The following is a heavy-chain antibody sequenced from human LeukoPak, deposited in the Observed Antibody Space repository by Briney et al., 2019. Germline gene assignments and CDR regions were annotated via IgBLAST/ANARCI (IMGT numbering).Heavy chain of an antibody. Sequence: GGSLRLSCAASGFTFSSYAMSWVRQAPGKGLEWVSAISGSGGSTYYADSVKGRFTISRDNSKNTLYLQMNSLRAEDTAVYYCARCDYGDYVFPYFDLWGRGTLVTVSS. V-gene: IGHV3-23*01. J-gene: IGHJ2*01. D-gene: IGHD4-17*01. CDR3: ARCDYGDYVFPYFDL. CDR1: GFTFSSYA. CDR2: ISGSGGST.